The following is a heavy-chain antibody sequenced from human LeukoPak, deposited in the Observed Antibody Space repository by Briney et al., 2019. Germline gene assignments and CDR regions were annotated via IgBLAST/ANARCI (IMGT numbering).Heavy chain of an antibody. CDR3: VSLHSSGYYYARGAFDI. CDR2: IYYSGST. J-gene: IGHJ3*02. CDR1: GGSISSSSYY. D-gene: IGHD3-22*01. Sequence: SETLSLTCTVSGGSISSSSYYWGWIRQPPGKGLEWIGSIYYSGSTYYNPSLKSRVTISVDTSKNQFSLKLSSVTAADTAVYYCVSLHSSGYYYARGAFDIWGQGTMVTVSS. V-gene: IGHV4-39*01.